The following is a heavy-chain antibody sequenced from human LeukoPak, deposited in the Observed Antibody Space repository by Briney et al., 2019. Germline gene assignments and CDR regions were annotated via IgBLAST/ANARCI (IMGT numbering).Heavy chain of an antibody. CDR1: GFTFSRYA. J-gene: IGHJ4*02. V-gene: IGHV3-23*01. Sequence: GGSLRLSCAASGFTFSRYAMSWVRQAPGKGLEWVSGISGSGGSTNYADSVKGRFTISRDNSKNTVYLQMNSLRAEDTAVYYCARGETSSYDYWGQGTLVTVSS. D-gene: IGHD2-2*01. CDR2: ISGSGGST. CDR3: ARGETSSYDY.